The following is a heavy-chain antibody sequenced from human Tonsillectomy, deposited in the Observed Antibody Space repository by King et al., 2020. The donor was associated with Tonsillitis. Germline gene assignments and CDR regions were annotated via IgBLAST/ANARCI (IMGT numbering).Heavy chain of an antibody. CDR1: GYSFTSYW. J-gene: IGHJ4*02. Sequence: QLVQSGAEVKKPGESLRISCKGSGYSFTSYWISWVRRMPGKGLEWMGRIDPSDSYTNYSPSFQGHVTISADKSISTAYLQWSSLKASDTAMYYCARQASTTGDYATPDYWGQGTLVTVSS. D-gene: IGHD7-27*01. CDR3: ARQASTTGDYATPDY. V-gene: IGHV5-10-1*03. CDR2: IDPSDSYT.